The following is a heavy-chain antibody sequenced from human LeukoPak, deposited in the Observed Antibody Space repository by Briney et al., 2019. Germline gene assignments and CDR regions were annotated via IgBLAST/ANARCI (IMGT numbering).Heavy chain of an antibody. V-gene: IGHV4-34*01. CDR3: ARRWNYGRNYFIDV. D-gene: IGHD1-7*01. J-gene: IGHJ6*04. Sequence: PSETLSLTCAVYGGSFINYYWHWIRQPPGKGLEWLGEINDNGRANYNPSLMSRVTVSVDTSKNQFSLRLTSVTATDTAVYYCARRWNYGRNYFIDVWGKGATVSVSS. CDR2: INDNGRA. CDR1: GGSFINYY.